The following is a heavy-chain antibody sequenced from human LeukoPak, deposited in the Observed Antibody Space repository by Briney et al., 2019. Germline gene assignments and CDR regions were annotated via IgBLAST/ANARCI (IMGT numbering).Heavy chain of an antibody. CDR1: GFTFSGYG. CDR3: ARIRRSYSTGDAFDI. CDR2: ISHDGSER. V-gene: IGHV3-30*03. Sequence: GGSLRLSCAASGFTFSGYGMHWVRQAPGTEREWVAVISHDGSERYYAGSVEGRFTISRDNSKSTLFLQMDGLRDEDTAVFYCARIRRSYSTGDAFDIWGRGTMVTVSS. D-gene: IGHD2-21*01. J-gene: IGHJ3*02.